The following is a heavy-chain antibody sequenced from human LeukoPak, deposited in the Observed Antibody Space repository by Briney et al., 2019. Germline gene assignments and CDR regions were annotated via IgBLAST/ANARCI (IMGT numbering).Heavy chain of an antibody. J-gene: IGHJ3*02. CDR2: ISGSGGST. V-gene: IGHV3-23*01. CDR1: GFTFSSYA. D-gene: IGHD3-22*01. CDR3: AKGRYYYDSSDAFDI. Sequence: GGSLRLSCAASGFTFSSYAMSWVRQAPGKGLEWVSAISGSGGSTYHADSVKGRFTISRDNPKNTLFLQMNSLRAEDTAVYYCAKGRYYYDSSDAFDIWGQGTMVTVSS.